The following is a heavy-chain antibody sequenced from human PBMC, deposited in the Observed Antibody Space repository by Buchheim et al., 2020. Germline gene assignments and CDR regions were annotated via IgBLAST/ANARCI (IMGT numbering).Heavy chain of an antibody. J-gene: IGHJ2*01. CDR1: GFTSSSYD. CDR3: ARDSVPGDGMWYFDL. V-gene: IGHV3-13*04. D-gene: IGHD7-27*01. Sequence: EVQLAESGGGLVQPGGSLRLSCAASGFTSSSYDMHWVRQGSGKGLEWVSGIGTAGETYYPGSVKGRFTISRENAKNSLSLQMNSLRAGDTAVYYCARDSVPGDGMWYFDLWGRGTL. CDR2: IGTAGET.